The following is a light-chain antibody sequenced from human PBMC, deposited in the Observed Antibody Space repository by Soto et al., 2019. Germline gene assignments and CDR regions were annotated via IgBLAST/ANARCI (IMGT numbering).Light chain of an antibody. V-gene: IGKV1-39*01. CDR1: QSIRSD. Sequence: DIQMHQSPASLSASVGDRVTITCRASQSIRSDLHWYQQKPGKAPKLLIYTTSKMESGVPSRFSGSRSGTDVNLNISNLQPEDFATDFCQQCLRRPRTFGVGTRVEVK. CDR2: TTS. J-gene: IGKJ1*01. CDR3: QQCLRRPRT.